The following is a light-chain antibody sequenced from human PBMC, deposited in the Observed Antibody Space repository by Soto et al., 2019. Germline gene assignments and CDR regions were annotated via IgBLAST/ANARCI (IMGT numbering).Light chain of an antibody. V-gene: IGLV2-14*01. CDR2: GVS. J-gene: IGLJ1*01. CDR3: ISYTSSTTSYV. Sequence: QSVLTQPASVSGSPGQSITISCSGTRSDIGSYNYVAWYQQFPGKTPKILIYGVSNRPSGVSSRFSGSKSGNTASLTISGLQAEDEAYYYSISYTSSTTSYVFGRGTKATVL. CDR1: RSDIGSYNY.